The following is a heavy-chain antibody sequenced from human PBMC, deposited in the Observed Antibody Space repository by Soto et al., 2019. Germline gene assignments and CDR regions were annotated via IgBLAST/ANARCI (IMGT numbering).Heavy chain of an antibody. Sequence: EVQLVESGGGLVQPGGSLRLSCAASGFTFRYYWMSWVRQAPGKGLEWVANIKQDGSEKYYVDSVKGRFTISRDNANNSLYLQLNSLRVEDTAIYYCARVSNRYFDLWRRGTLVTVSP. CDR3: ARVSNRYFDL. J-gene: IGHJ2*01. CDR2: IKQDGSEK. V-gene: IGHV3-7*01. CDR1: GFTFRYYW.